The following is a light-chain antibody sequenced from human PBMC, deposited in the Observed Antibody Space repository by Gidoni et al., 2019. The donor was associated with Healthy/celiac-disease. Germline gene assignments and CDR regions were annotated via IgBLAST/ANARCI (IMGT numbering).Light chain of an antibody. J-gene: IGKJ3*01. CDR3: QQRSGFT. Sequence: EIVLTQSPATLSLSPGERATLSCRASQSVSSYLAWYQQKPGQAPRLLIYDASNRATGIPDFTLTISSLEPEDFAVYYCQQRSGFTFGPGTKVDIK. CDR2: DAS. V-gene: IGKV3-11*01. CDR1: QSVSSY.